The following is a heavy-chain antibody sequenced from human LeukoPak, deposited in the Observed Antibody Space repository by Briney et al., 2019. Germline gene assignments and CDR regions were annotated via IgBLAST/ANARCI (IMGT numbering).Heavy chain of an antibody. CDR1: GGSFSGYY. CDR3: AREDGVFGYYDILTGYSNWFDP. Sequence: SETLSLTCAVYGGSFSGYYWSWIRQPPGKGLEWIGEINHSGSTNYNPSLKSRVTISVDTSKNQFSLKLSSVTAADTAVYYCAREDGVFGYYDILTGYSNWFDPWGQGTLVTVSS. V-gene: IGHV4-34*01. J-gene: IGHJ5*02. CDR2: INHSGST. D-gene: IGHD3-9*01.